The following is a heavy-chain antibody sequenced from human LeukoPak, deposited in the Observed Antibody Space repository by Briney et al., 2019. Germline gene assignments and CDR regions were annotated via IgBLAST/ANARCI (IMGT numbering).Heavy chain of an antibody. CDR3: AKSPHPTVVTATLPVNFFDS. CDR2: MSPNSGNT. Sequence: ASVKVSCKASGYTFTGYYMHWVRQAPGQGLEWMGRMSPNSGNTVYAQKFQGRVTLTRNTSISTAYMELSSLTSEDTAVYYCAKSPHPTVVTATLPVNFFDSWGQGTLVTVSS. J-gene: IGHJ5*01. D-gene: IGHD4-23*01. CDR1: GYTFTGYY. V-gene: IGHV1-8*02.